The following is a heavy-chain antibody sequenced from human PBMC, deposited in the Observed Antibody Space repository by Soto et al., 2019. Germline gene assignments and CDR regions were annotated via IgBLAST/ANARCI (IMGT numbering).Heavy chain of an antibody. D-gene: IGHD3-10*01. CDR2: ISYDGSNK. CDR3: ARDHYGSGRYLVDYYYGMDV. J-gene: IGHJ6*02. Sequence: GGSLRLSCAASGFTFSSYAMHWVRQAPGKGLEWVAVISYDGSNKYYADSVKGRFTISRDNSKNTLYLQMNSLRDEDTAVYYCARDHYGSGRYLVDYYYGMDVWGQGTTVTVSS. CDR1: GFTFSSYA. V-gene: IGHV3-30-3*01.